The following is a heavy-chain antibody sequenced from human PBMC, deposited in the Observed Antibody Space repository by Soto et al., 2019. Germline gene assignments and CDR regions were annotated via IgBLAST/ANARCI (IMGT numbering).Heavy chain of an antibody. D-gene: IGHD3-9*01. CDR3: ARLNYDILTGYEYFQH. Sequence: SETLSLTCAVSGGSISSSNWWSWVRQPPGKGLEWIGEIYHSGSTNYNPSLKSRVTISVDKSKNQFSLKLSSVTAADTAVYYCARLNYDILTGYEYFQHWGQGTLVTVSS. CDR2: IYHSGST. J-gene: IGHJ1*01. CDR1: GGSISSSNW. V-gene: IGHV4-4*02.